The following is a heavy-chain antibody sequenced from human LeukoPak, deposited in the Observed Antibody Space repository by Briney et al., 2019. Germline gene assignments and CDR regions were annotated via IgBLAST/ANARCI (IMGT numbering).Heavy chain of an antibody. V-gene: IGHV4-59*08. CDR2: IYNSGST. CDR1: GDSISSYY. D-gene: IGHD2-15*01. CDR3: ATYRNAAPKLWALGI. Sequence: SETLSLTCTVSGDSISSYYWSWIWQSPGKGLEWIGYIYNSGSTTYNPSLKSRVTISVGTSKNQFSLKLNSVTAADMAVYYCATYRNAAPKLWALGIWGQGTMVTVSS. J-gene: IGHJ3*02.